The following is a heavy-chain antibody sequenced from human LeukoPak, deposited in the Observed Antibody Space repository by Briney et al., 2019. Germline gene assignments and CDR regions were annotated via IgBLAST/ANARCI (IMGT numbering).Heavy chain of an antibody. V-gene: IGHV4-61*01. D-gene: IGHD5-18*01. J-gene: IGHJ4*02. Sequence: SETLSLTCTVSGGSVSSGSYYCTWIRQPPGKELEWIGDIYYSGSTNYNPSLKGRLTISLDTSKNHFSLKLTSVTAADTAVYYCATGGYNYGYYYFDYWGQGTLVTVSS. CDR3: ATGGYNYGYYYFDY. CDR2: IYYSGST. CDR1: GGSVSSGSYY.